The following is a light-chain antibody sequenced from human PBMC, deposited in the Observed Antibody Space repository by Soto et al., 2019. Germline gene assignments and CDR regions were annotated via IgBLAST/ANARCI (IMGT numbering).Light chain of an antibody. Sequence: EIVLTQSPGTLSLSPGERATLSCRASQSVSSSFLAWYQQKAGQAPRPLIYGASSRATGIPDRFSGSGSGTDFTLTISRLEPEDFAVYYCQQYDRSPWTFGQGTKVEIK. J-gene: IGKJ1*01. CDR3: QQYDRSPWT. V-gene: IGKV3-20*01. CDR1: QSVSSSF. CDR2: GAS.